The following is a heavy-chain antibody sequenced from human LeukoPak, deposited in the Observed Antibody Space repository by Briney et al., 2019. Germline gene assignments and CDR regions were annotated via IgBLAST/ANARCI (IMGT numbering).Heavy chain of an antibody. D-gene: IGHD3-10*01. CDR3: AKLGSGSYYTLSFVDY. CDR2: ISGSGGST. V-gene: IGHV3-23*01. CDR1: GFTFSSYA. J-gene: IGHJ4*02. Sequence: GRSLRLSCAASGFTFSSYAMSWVRQAPGKGLEWVSAISGSGGSTYYADSVKGRFTISRDNSKNTLYLQMNSLRAEDTAVYYCAKLGSGSYYTLSFVDYWGQGTLVTVSS.